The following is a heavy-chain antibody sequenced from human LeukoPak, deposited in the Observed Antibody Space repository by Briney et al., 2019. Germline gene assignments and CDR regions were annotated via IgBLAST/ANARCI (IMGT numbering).Heavy chain of an antibody. D-gene: IGHD6-19*01. J-gene: IGHJ4*02. Sequence: ASVTVSCKASGYTFTSYAMHWVRQAPGQRLEWMGWINAGNGNTKYSQKFQGRVTITRDTSASTAYMELSSLRSEDTAVYYCARSTAVAGIYYFDYWGQGTLVTVSS. CDR3: ARSTAVAGIYYFDY. V-gene: IGHV1-3*01. CDR1: GYTFTSYA. CDR2: INAGNGNT.